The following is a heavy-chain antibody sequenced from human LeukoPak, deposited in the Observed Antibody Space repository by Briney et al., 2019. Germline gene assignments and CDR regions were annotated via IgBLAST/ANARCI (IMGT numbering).Heavy chain of an antibody. V-gene: IGHV4-38-2*02. CDR2: IYHSGST. CDR1: GYSISSGYY. J-gene: IGHJ4*02. Sequence: PSETLSLTCTVSGYSISSGYYWGWIRQPPGKGLEWIGNIYHSGSTYYNPSLKSRVTISVDTSKNHFSLKLSSVTAADTAVYYCARGHTAVAMKYWGQGTLVTVSS. D-gene: IGHD5-18*01. CDR3: ARGHTAVAMKY.